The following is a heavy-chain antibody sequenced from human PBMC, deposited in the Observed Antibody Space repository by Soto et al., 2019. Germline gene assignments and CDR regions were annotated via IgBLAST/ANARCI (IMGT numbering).Heavy chain of an antibody. J-gene: IGHJ6*03. D-gene: IGHD3-3*01. V-gene: IGHV3-73*01. CDR2: IRSKPNNYAT. CDR1: GFTFSGSA. CDR3: SRQASDFWSGKPQYYMDV. Sequence: EVQLVESGGGLVQPGGSLKLSCAASGFTFSGSAMHWVRQASGKGLEWVGRIRSKPNNYATAYGASVKGRFTISRDDSKNTAYLQMNSLNTEDTALYYCSRQASDFWSGKPQYYMDVWGKGTTVTVSS.